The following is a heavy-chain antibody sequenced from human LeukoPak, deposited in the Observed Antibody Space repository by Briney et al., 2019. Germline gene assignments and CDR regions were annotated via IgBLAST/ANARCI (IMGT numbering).Heavy chain of an antibody. J-gene: IGHJ4*02. CDR1: GGSFSGYY. V-gene: IGHV4-4*07. D-gene: IGHD3-3*01. Sequence: SETLSLTCAVYGGSFSGYYWSWIRQPAGKGLEWIGRIYTSGSTNYNPSLKSRVTMSVDTSKNQFSLKLSSVTAADTAVYYCARDSVRDFWSGVSAHANFDYWGQGTLVTVSS. CDR3: ARDSVRDFWSGVSAHANFDY. CDR2: IYTSGST.